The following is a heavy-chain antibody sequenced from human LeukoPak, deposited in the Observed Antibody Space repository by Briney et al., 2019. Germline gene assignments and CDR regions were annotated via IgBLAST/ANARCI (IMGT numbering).Heavy chain of an antibody. J-gene: IGHJ2*01. Sequence: GASVKVTCKASGYTFTSYGISWVRQAPGQGLEWMGWISAYNGNTNYAQKLQGRVTMTTDTSTSTAYMELRSLRSDDTAVYYCARDLRWLVLSYFDLWGRGTLVTVSS. D-gene: IGHD6-19*01. CDR3: ARDLRWLVLSYFDL. V-gene: IGHV1-18*01. CDR2: ISAYNGNT. CDR1: GYTFTSYG.